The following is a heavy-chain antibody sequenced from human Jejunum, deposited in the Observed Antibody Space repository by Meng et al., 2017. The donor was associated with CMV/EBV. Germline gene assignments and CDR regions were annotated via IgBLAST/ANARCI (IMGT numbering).Heavy chain of an antibody. CDR2: ICGGGSDT. J-gene: IGHJ6*02. CDR3: AKSRGNRYCATTSCHTPGMDV. Sequence: YTEGWVRRAPGKGLEWVSLICGGGSDTYSADSVKGRFTISRDNSKNTLYLQMSSLRAEDTAIYYCAKSRGNRYCATTSCHTPGMDVWGQGTTVTVSS. CDR1: YT. D-gene: IGHD2-2*02. V-gene: IGHV3-23*03.